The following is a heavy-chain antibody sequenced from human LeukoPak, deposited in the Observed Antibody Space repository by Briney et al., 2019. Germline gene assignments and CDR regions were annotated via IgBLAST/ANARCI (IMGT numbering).Heavy chain of an antibody. Sequence: GASVKVSCKTSGYTFMKYGIIWVRQAPGQGPEWMGWISAYNGNAKYAQNVQDRLTMTIDTSTSTVYMELRSLRSDDAAVYYCAKDLIMGVQLDPDDWYFDLWGRGTLVTVSS. J-gene: IGHJ2*01. CDR1: GYTFMKYG. CDR3: AKDLIMGVQLDPDDWYFDL. CDR2: ISAYNGNA. D-gene: IGHD1-26*01. V-gene: IGHV1-18*01.